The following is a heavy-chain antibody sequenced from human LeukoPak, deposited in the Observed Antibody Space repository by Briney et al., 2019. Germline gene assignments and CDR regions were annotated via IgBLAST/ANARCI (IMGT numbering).Heavy chain of an antibody. V-gene: IGHV3-30-3*01. CDR1: GFTFSSYA. CDR2: ISYDGSNK. Sequence: GGSLRLSCAASGFTFSSYAMHWVRQAPGKGLEWVAVISYDGSNKYYADSVKGRFTISRDNSENTLYLQMNSLRAEDTAVYYCARDGGNYYGSGDDHDYWGQGTLVTVSS. CDR3: ARDGGNYYGSGDDHDY. D-gene: IGHD3-10*01. J-gene: IGHJ4*02.